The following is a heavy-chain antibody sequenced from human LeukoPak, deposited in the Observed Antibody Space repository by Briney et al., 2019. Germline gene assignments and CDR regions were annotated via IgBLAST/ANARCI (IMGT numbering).Heavy chain of an antibody. CDR2: IIPIFGTA. V-gene: IGHV1-69*01. D-gene: IGHD2-15*01. CDR1: GATFSSYA. J-gene: IGHJ3*02. Sequence: SVKVSCKASGATFSSYAISWVRQAPGQGLEWMGGIIPIFGTANYAQKFQGRVTITADESTSTAYMELSSLRSEDTAVYYCAGPGYCSGGSCYPDDAFDIWGQGTMVTVSS. CDR3: AGPGYCSGGSCYPDDAFDI.